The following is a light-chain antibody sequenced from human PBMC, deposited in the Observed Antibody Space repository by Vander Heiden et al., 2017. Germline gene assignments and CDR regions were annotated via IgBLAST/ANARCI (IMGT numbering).Light chain of an antibody. CDR1: QSISSW. Sequence: DIQMTQSPSTLSASVGDRVTITCGASQSISSWLAWYQQKPGIAPKLLIYKASSLDSGVPERFSGSGSGTEFTLTISRLEPDDFAIYYCQQYNSSPRTFGQGTKVEIK. CDR2: KAS. J-gene: IGKJ1*01. CDR3: QQYNSSPRT. V-gene: IGKV1-5*03.